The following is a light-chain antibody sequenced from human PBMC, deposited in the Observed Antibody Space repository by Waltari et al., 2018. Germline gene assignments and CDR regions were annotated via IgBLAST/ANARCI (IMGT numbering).Light chain of an antibody. Sequence: DIQMTQSPSSLSASVGDTVTISCRASQSFSSSLAWYQQKPGKAPQLLIYSTSSLQSGVPSRFSGSKSGTDFTLTISSLQPEDTASYYCQQYYSYPLTFGGGTKVEIK. V-gene: IGKV1-27*01. CDR2: STS. CDR1: QSFSSS. J-gene: IGKJ4*01. CDR3: QQYYSYPLT.